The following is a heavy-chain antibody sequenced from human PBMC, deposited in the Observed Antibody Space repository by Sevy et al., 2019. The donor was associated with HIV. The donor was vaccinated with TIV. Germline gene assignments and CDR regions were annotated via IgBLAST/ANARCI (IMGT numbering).Heavy chain of an antibody. J-gene: IGHJ3*02. Sequence: GGSLRLSCAASGFTFRTHAMHWVRQAPGKGLEWVTVISYDGDTKYYTDSVKGRFTISKDNFKNTLYLQMNSLRAEDTAIYYCAKPGKFSGSYLDAFDIWGQGTMVTVSS. CDR3: AKPGKFSGSYLDAFDI. D-gene: IGHD1-26*01. CDR1: GFTFRTHA. V-gene: IGHV3-30-3*02. CDR2: ISYDGDTK.